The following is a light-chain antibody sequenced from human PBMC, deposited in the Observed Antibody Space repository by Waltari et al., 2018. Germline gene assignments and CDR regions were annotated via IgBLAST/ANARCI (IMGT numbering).Light chain of an antibody. CDR2: DSF. CDR3: HQYDTSPQT. CDR1: QNIRGAY. Sequence: EVVFTQSTGPLSFSPGERAPLSCSTSQNIRGAYLAWYQQRPGQAPRLLIYDSFIRATGIPDRFSGSGSGADFTLTISSLAPEDFAVYFCHQYDTSPQTFGQGTKVAIK. J-gene: IGKJ1*01. V-gene: IGKV3-20*01.